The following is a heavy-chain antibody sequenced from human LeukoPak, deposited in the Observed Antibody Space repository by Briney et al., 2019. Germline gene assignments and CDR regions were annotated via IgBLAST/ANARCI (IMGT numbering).Heavy chain of an antibody. CDR2: IYYTGGT. V-gene: IGHV4-59*08. CDR1: AGSIGSDY. D-gene: IGHD6-19*01. CDR3: AKYGNSGWVIDN. Sequence: SETLSLTCTVSAGSIGSDYWTWIRQPPGKGLEYIGYIYYTGGTNYNPSLKSRVTISVNTSKNQFSLKLSSVTAADTAVYFCAKYGNSGWVIDNWGQGTLVTVSS. J-gene: IGHJ4*02.